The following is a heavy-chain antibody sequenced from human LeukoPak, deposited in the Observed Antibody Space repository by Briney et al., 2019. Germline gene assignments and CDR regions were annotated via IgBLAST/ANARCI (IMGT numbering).Heavy chain of an antibody. J-gene: IGHJ4*02. V-gene: IGHV3-23*01. D-gene: IGHD3-10*01. CDR2: ISDNGGST. Sequence: GGSLRLSCAASRFTFSSYAMSWVRQAPGKGLEWVSAISDNGGSTYYADSVKGRFTISRDNSKNTLYLQLNSLRAEDTAIYYCARDRFAGFGSFWGQGTLVTVSS. CDR1: RFTFSSYA. CDR3: ARDRFAGFGSF.